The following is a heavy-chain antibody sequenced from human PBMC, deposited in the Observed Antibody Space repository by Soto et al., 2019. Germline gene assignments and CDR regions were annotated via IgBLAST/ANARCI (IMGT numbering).Heavy chain of an antibody. CDR2: IIPIFGTA. CDR3: ARVDSSGYYYVRVPESYYYGMDV. D-gene: IGHD3-22*01. V-gene: IGHV1-69*01. J-gene: IGHJ6*02. CDR1: GGTFSSYA. Sequence: SVKVSCTASGGTFSSYAISWVRQAPGQVLEWMGGIIPIFGTANYAQKFQGRVTITADESTSTAYMELSSLRSEDTAVYYCARVDSSGYYYVRVPESYYYGMDVWGQGTTVTVS.